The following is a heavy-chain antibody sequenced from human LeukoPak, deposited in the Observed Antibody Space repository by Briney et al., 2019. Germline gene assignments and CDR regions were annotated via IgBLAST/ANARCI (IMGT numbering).Heavy chain of an antibody. CDR1: GDSVSINSAV. J-gene: IGHJ3*02. CDR2: TYYRSKWYN. D-gene: IGHD1-26*01. Sequence: SQTLSLTFAISGDSVSINSAVWNWVRQSPSRGLEWLGRTYYRSKWYNDYAVSVKSRITINPDTSKHQFSLQLNSVTPEDTAVYYCARDNVVGVTKDAFDIWGQGTMVTVSS. CDR3: ARDNVVGVTKDAFDI. V-gene: IGHV6-1*01.